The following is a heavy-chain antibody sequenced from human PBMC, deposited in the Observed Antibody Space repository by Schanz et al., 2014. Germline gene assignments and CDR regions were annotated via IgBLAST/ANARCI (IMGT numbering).Heavy chain of an antibody. J-gene: IGHJ4*02. D-gene: IGHD3-22*01. Sequence: QVQLVQSGAEVKKPGASVKVSCKASGYTFTSYGIHWVRQAPGQGLEWMGWISPYNGNTNYARKLQGRVTMTTDTSTSTAYMELRSLRSDDTAVYYCARDLTRGYYDSSTLYFDYRGQGNLVTVSS. CDR1: GYTFTSYG. CDR2: ISPYNGNT. CDR3: ARDLTRGYYDSSTLYFDY. V-gene: IGHV1-18*04.